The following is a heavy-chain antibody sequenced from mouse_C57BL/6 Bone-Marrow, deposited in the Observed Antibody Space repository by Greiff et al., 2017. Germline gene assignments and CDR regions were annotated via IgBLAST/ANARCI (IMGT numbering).Heavy chain of an antibody. CDR3: GRDYDGAWFAY. D-gene: IGHD2-4*01. CDR2: ISSGGSYT. CDR1: GFTFSSYG. Sequence: EVQGVESGGDLVKPGGSLKLSCAASGFTFSSYGMSWVRQTPDKRLEWVATISSGGSYTYYPDRVKGRFTISRDNAKNTLYLQMSSLKSEDTAMYYCGRDYDGAWFAYWGQGTLVTVSA. J-gene: IGHJ3*01. V-gene: IGHV5-6*01.